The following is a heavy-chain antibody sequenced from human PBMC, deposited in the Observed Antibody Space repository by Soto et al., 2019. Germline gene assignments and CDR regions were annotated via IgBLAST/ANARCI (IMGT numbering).Heavy chain of an antibody. D-gene: IGHD6-19*01. J-gene: IGHJ4*02. Sequence: ASVKVSCKASGYTFTSYYMHWVRQAPGQGLEWMGIINPSGGSTSYAQKFQGRVTMTRDTSTSTVYMELSSLRSEDTAVYYCARTVAVAGTNPREYYYFDYWGQGTLVTISS. CDR3: ARTVAVAGTNPREYYYFDY. CDR2: INPSGGST. V-gene: IGHV1-46*01. CDR1: GYTFTSYY.